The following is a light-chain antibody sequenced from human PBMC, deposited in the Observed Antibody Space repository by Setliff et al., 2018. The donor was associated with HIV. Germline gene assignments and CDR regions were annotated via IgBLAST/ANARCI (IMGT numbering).Light chain of an antibody. CDR2: EVS. V-gene: IGLV2-8*01. J-gene: IGLJ1*01. CDR1: SNDVGSYNY. Sequence: QSALTQPPSASGSPGQSVTISCTGTSNDVGSYNYVSRYQQHPGKAPKVIIYEVSKRASGVPDRFSGSKSGNTASLTVSGLQDEDEADYYCCSHAGSNNLYVFGTGTKVTVL. CDR3: CSHAGSNNLYV.